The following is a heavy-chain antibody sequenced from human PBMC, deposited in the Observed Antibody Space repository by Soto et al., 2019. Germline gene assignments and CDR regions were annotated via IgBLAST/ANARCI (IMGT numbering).Heavy chain of an antibody. CDR2: MNPNSGNT. V-gene: IGHV1-8*01. Sequence: QVQLVQSGAEVKKPGASVKVSCKASGYTFTSYDINWVRQATGQGLEWRGWMNPNSGNTGYAQKFQSRVTMTRNTSISTAYMELSSLRSEDTAVYYCARGIKYYASGDDAFDIWGQGTMVTFSS. D-gene: IGHD3-10*01. CDR1: GYTFTSYD. J-gene: IGHJ3*02. CDR3: ARGIKYYASGDDAFDI.